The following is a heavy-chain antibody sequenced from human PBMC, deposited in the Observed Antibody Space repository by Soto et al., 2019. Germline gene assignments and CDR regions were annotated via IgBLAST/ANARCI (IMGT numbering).Heavy chain of an antibody. CDR2: IDPTDSYT. V-gene: IGHV5-10-1*01. D-gene: IGHD6-19*01. CDR3: AKHRIAVAAFDI. Sequence: PGDSLKISCKGSGYSFTSYWISWVRQMPGKGLEWMGRIDPTDSYTNYSPSFQGHVTISADKSISTAYLQWSSLKASDTAMYYCAKHRIAVAAFDIWGQGTMVTVSS. J-gene: IGHJ3*02. CDR1: GYSFTSYW.